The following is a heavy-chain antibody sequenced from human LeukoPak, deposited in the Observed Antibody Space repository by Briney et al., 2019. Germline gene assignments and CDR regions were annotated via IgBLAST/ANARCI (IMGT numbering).Heavy chain of an antibody. Sequence: PSETLSLTCAVSGGSISSYYWSWIRQPAGKGLEWIGRIYTSGSTNYNPSLKSRVTMSVDTSKNQFSLKLSSVTAADTAVYYCARAGVAAAAKGWFDPWGQGTLVTVSS. J-gene: IGHJ5*02. CDR3: ARAGVAAAAKGWFDP. V-gene: IGHV4-4*07. CDR2: IYTSGST. CDR1: GGSISSYY. D-gene: IGHD6-13*01.